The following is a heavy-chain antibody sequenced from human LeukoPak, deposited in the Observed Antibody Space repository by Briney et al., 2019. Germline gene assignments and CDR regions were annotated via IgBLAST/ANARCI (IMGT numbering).Heavy chain of an antibody. CDR3: ARGRPTVVTPFDY. CDR1: GFTFSSYS. D-gene: IGHD4-23*01. J-gene: IGHJ4*02. CDR2: ISTGSSNI. Sequence: GGSLRLSCAASGFTFSSYSMNWVRQAPGKGLEWVSYISTGSSNIYYADSVKGRFTISRDNAKNSLYLQMNSLRAEDTAVYYCARGRPTVVTPFDYWGQGTLDTVSS. V-gene: IGHV3-48*04.